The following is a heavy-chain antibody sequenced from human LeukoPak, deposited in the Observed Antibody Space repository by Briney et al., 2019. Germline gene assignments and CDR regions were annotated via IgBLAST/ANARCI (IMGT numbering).Heavy chain of an antibody. CDR1: GGSISTSY. J-gene: IGHJ4*02. CDR3: ARGQSTGTTAQPDY. CDR2: IYYSVYT. Sequence: PSETLSLTCTVSGGSISTSYWSWIRQPPGKGLEWIGYIYYSVYTNYNPSLKSRVTMSVDTSKNQFSLKLSSVTAADTAVYYCARGQSTGTTAQPDYWGQGTLVTVSS. V-gene: IGHV4-59*01. D-gene: IGHD1-1*01.